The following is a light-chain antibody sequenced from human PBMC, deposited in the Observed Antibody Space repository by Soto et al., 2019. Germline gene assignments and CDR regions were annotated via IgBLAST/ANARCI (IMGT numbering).Light chain of an antibody. CDR3: AAWDDSLTGLL. J-gene: IGLJ2*01. CDR2: FNT. Sequence: QPVLTQPPSASGTPGQRVTFSCSGSGSNIGSNVVNWYQQLPGTAPKLLIYFNTQRPSGVPDRFSGSKSGTAASLAISGLQSEDEADYYCAAWDDSLTGLLIGGGTKVTVL. V-gene: IGLV1-44*01. CDR1: GSNIGSNV.